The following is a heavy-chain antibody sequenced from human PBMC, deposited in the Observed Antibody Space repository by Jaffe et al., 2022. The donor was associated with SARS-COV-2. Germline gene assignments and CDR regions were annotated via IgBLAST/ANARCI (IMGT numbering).Heavy chain of an antibody. CDR3: ARDGAWYGELYWGKDWFDP. D-gene: IGHD3-10*01. CDR1: GYTFTNYS. CDR2: INVGNGNT. Sequence: QVQLVQSGAEVKKPGASVKVSCRASGYTFTNYSIHWVRQAPGQRLEWMGWINVGNGNTKYSQKFQGRVTITRDTSASTAYMELSSLRSDDTAVYYCARDGAWYGELYWGKDWFDPWGQGSLVTVSS. V-gene: IGHV1-3*01. J-gene: IGHJ5*02.